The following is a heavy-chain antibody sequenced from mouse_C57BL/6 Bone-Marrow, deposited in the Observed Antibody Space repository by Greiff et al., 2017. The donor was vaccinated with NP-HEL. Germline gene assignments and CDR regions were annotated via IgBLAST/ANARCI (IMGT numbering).Heavy chain of an antibody. Sequence: EVKLVESGGGLVQSGRSLRLSCATSGFTFSDFYMEWVRQAPGKGLEWIAASRNKANDYTTEYSASVKGRFIVSRDTSQSILYLQMNALRAEDTAIYYCARDPALGYWGQGTLVTVSA. CDR2: SRNKANDYTT. CDR3: ARDPALGY. V-gene: IGHV7-1*01. CDR1: GFTFSDFY. J-gene: IGHJ3*01.